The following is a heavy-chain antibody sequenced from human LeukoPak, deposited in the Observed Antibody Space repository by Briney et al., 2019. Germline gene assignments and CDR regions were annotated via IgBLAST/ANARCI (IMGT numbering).Heavy chain of an antibody. CDR1: GFTFSSYS. Sequence: GGSLRLSCAASGFTFSSYSMNWVRQAPGKGLEWVSSISSSSSYIYYADLVKGRFTISRDNAKDSLYLQMNSLRAEDTAVYYCARDGIAAAGSLDYWGQGTLVTVSS. J-gene: IGHJ4*02. CDR3: ARDGIAAAGSLDY. V-gene: IGHV3-21*01. CDR2: ISSSSSYI. D-gene: IGHD6-13*01.